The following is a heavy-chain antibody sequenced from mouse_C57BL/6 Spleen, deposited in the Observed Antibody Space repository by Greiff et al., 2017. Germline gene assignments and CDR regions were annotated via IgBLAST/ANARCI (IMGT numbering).Heavy chain of an antibody. D-gene: IGHD2-3*01. J-gene: IGHJ4*01. CDR1: GFTFSSYA. Sequence: EVHLVESGEGLVKPGGSLKLSCAASGFTFSSYAMSWVRQTPEKRLEWVAYISSGGDYIYYADTVKGRFTISRDNARNTLYLQMSSLKSEDTAMYYCTRDTLIYDGPEGAMDYWGQGTSGTVSS. CDR3: TRDTLIYDGPEGAMDY. V-gene: IGHV5-9-1*02. CDR2: ISSGGDYI.